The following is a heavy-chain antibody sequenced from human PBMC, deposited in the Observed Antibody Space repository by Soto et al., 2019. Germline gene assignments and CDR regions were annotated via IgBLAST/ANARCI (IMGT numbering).Heavy chain of an antibody. CDR3: GRESGETWDYEAS. J-gene: IGHJ5*01. CDR1: GGSMSSYR. V-gene: IGHV4-4*07. Sequence: QVQLQESGPGLVRPSETLSLTCTVSGGSMSSYRWSWSRQPAGKGLEWIGRLNTYGNTHYNPSLKSRVTVSVDTSRNQFFLTLRSVTAADSAVYHCGRESGETWDYEASWGHGTPVTVSS. D-gene: IGHD1-7*01. CDR2: LNTYGNT.